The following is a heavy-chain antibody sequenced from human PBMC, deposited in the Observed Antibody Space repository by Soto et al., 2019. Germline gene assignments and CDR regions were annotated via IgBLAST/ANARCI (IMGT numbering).Heavy chain of an antibody. CDR2: INSDGSST. Sequence: GGSLRLSCAASGFTFSSFWMHWVRQAPGKGLVWVSRINSDGSSTSYADSVKGRFTISRDNAKNTLYLQMNSLRAEDTAVYYCARRVCSGGSCYSDYWGQGTLVTVSS. CDR3: ARRVCSGGSCYSDY. J-gene: IGHJ4*02. V-gene: IGHV3-74*01. D-gene: IGHD2-15*01. CDR1: GFTFSSFW.